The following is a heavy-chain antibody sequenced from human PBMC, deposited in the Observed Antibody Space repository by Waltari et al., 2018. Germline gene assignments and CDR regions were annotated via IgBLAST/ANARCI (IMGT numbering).Heavy chain of an antibody. CDR1: GGSISSSSYY. V-gene: IGHV4-39*07. Sequence: QLQLQESGPGLVKPSETLSLTCTVSGGSISSSSYYWGWIRQPPGKGLEWIGSIYYSVSTYYNPSLKSRVTISVDTSKNQFSLKLSSVTAADTAVYYCARAGIAAAGPGFFDYWGQGTLVTVSS. D-gene: IGHD6-13*01. CDR2: IYYSVST. J-gene: IGHJ4*02. CDR3: ARAGIAAAGPGFFDY.